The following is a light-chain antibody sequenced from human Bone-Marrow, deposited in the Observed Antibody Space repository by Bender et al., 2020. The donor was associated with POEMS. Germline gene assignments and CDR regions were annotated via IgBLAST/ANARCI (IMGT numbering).Light chain of an antibody. CDR3: AAWDDSLSGVV. V-gene: IGLV1-47*02. Sequence: QSVLTQPPSASGTPGQRVTISCSGSKSNIGSNFVYWYQQLPGTAPKLLIYSENQRPSGVPDRFSGPRSGTSSSLTITVLRSEDEADYYCAAWDDSLSGVVFGGGTKLTVL. CDR2: SEN. CDR1: KSNIGSNF. J-gene: IGLJ3*02.